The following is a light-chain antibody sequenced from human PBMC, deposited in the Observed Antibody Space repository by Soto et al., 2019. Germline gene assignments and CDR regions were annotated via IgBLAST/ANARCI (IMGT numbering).Light chain of an antibody. CDR1: QSVSSY. Sequence: EIVLTQSPATLSLSPGERATLCCRASQSVSSYLAWYQQKPGQAPRLLIYDASNRATGIPARFSGSGSGTDFTLTISSLVPEDFAVYYCQQRSNWPTFGQGTKVDI. J-gene: IGKJ1*01. CDR2: DAS. CDR3: QQRSNWPT. V-gene: IGKV3-11*01.